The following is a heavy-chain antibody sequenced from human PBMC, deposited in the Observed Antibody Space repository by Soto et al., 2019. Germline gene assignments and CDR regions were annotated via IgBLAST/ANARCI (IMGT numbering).Heavy chain of an antibody. V-gene: IGHV2-5*02. CDR2: INWDDDK. Sequence: QITLKESGPTLVKPTQTLTLSCTFSGFSLSRSGVGVGWICQPPGKAQEWLSLINWDDDKRYSPSLKSRLTLTKDTSKNLVVLTMTNMDPVDTATYYCAHTQKSTFIGVADMGFDFWGQGTLVTVSS. CDR3: AHTQKSTFIGVADMGFDF. CDR1: GFSLSRSGVG. D-gene: IGHD3-3*01. J-gene: IGHJ4*02.